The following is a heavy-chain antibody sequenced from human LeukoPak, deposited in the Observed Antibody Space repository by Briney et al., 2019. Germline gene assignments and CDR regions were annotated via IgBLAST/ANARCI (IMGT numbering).Heavy chain of an antibody. Sequence: SETLSLTCTVSGGSLRSRYWNWIRQPPGRGLEWIGYTSHSGSTNYKPSLKSRVSISVDTSKNQFPLKLTSVTAADTAMYYCARGYYDARGDSNPFDIWGQGTMVTVSS. V-gene: IGHV4-59*11. D-gene: IGHD3-22*01. CDR2: TSHSGST. J-gene: IGHJ3*02. CDR1: GGSLRSRY. CDR3: ARGYYDARGDSNPFDI.